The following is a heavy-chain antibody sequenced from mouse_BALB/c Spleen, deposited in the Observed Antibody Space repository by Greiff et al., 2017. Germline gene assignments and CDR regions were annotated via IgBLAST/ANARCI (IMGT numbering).Heavy chain of an antibody. CDR3: ARNDGYSSFDY. CDR1: GFTFSSYA. J-gene: IGHJ2*01. CDR2: ISSGGSYT. V-gene: IGHV5-9-4*01. D-gene: IGHD2-3*01. Sequence: EVQGVESGGGLVKPGGSLKLSCAASGFTFSSYAMSWVRQSPEKRLEWVAEISSGGSYTYYPDTVTGRFTISRDNAKNTLYLEMSSLRSEDTAMYYCARNDGYSSFDYWGQGTTLTVSS.